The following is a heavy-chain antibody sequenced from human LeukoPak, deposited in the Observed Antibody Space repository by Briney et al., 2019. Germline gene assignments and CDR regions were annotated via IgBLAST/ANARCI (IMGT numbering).Heavy chain of an antibody. Sequence: SETLSHTCAVYGGSFSGYYWSWIRQPPGKGLEWIGEINHSGSTNYNPSLKSRVTISVDTSKNQFSLKLSSVTAADTAVYYCARLVWGSYRYTAWGQGTLVTVSS. CDR3: ARLVWGSYRYTA. V-gene: IGHV4-34*01. CDR2: INHSGST. J-gene: IGHJ5*02. CDR1: GGSFSGYY. D-gene: IGHD3-16*02.